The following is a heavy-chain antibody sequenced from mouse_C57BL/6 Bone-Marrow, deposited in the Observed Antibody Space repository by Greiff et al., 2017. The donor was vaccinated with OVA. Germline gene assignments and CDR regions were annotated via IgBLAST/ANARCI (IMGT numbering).Heavy chain of an antibody. CDR1: GYTFTSYN. J-gene: IGHJ3*01. Sequence: QVQLQQSGAELVRPGASVKMSCKASGYTFTSYNMHWVKQTPRQGLEWIGAIYPGNGDTSYNQKFKGKATLTVDKSSSPAYMQLSSLTSEDSAVYFCASWSCNYAWFAYWGKGTLVTVSA. CDR3: ASWSCNYAWFAY. CDR2: IYPGNGDT. D-gene: IGHD2-1*01. V-gene: IGHV1-12*01.